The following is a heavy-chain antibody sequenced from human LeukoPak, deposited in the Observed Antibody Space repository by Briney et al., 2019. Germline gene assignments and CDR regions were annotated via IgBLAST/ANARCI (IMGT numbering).Heavy chain of an antibody. D-gene: IGHD2/OR15-2a*01. CDR2: INHSGST. V-gene: IGHV4-34*01. Sequence: PSETLSLTSAVYGGSFSGYYWSWIRQPPGKGLEWIGEINHSGSTNYNPSLKSRVTISVDTSKNQFSLKLSSVTAADTAVYYCARVAFSYNWFDPWGQGTLVTVSS. CDR1: GGSFSGYY. CDR3: ARVAFSYNWFDP. J-gene: IGHJ5*02.